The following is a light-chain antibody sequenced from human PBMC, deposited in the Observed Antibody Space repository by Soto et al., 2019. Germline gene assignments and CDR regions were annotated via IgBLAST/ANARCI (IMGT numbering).Light chain of an antibody. CDR3: SSYTSSNTLD. CDR2: DVS. CDR1: SSDVGGYNY. V-gene: IGLV2-14*01. J-gene: IGLJ1*01. Sequence: QSVLTQPASVSGSPGQSITISCTGTSSDVGGYNYVSWYQQLPDKAPKLMIYDVSHRPSGVSNRFSGSKSGNTASLTISGLQAEDEADYYCSSYTSSNTLDFGTGTKVTVL.